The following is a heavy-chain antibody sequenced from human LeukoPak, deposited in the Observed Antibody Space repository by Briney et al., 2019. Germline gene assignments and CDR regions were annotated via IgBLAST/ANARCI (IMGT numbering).Heavy chain of an antibody. Sequence: PSETLSLTCAVYGGSFSGYYWSWIRQPPGKGLEWIGEINHSGSTNYNPSLKSRVTISIDTSKNQFSLKLSSVTAADTAVYYCASPYCSGDNCYPAYWGQGTLVTVSS. D-gene: IGHD2-15*01. CDR3: ASPYCSGDNCYPAY. CDR2: INHSGST. V-gene: IGHV4-34*01. J-gene: IGHJ4*02. CDR1: GGSFSGYY.